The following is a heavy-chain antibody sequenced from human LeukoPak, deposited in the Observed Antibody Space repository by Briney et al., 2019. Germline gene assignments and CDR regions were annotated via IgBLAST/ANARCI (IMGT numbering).Heavy chain of an antibody. V-gene: IGHV4-39*07. CDR2: IYYNGTT. Sequence: SETLSLTCTVSGGSISTSDYYWGWIRQPPGKGLEWVASIYYNGTTYYSPSLKSRVTISVDTSQNQFSLEMRSVTAADTAVFFCARLGRDWSKRSFDQWGQGTLVTVSS. CDR1: GGSISTSDYY. D-gene: IGHD3-9*01. CDR3: ARLGRDWSKRSFDQ. J-gene: IGHJ4*02.